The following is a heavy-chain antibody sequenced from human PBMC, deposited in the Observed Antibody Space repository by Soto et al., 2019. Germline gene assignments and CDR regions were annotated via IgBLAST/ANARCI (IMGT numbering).Heavy chain of an antibody. V-gene: IGHV3-30-3*01. D-gene: IGHD3-3*01. CDR2: ISYDGSNR. J-gene: IGHJ6*02. Sequence: QVQLVESGGGVVQPGRSLRLSCAASGFTFSNYGMHWVRQAPGKGLEWVAVISYDGSNRYYADSVKGRFTISRDNSKNTLYLQMNILRAEDAAVYYCARDLWEYDFWSGYSTTSYGMDVWGQGTTVTVSS. CDR3: ARDLWEYDFWSGYSTTSYGMDV. CDR1: GFTFSNYG.